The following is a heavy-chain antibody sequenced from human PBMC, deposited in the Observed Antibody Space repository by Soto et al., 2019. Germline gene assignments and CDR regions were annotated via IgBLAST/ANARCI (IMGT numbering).Heavy chain of an antibody. J-gene: IGHJ6*01. CDR3: ARGKSSEYKFGPRNCFYYGMNV. D-gene: IGHD5-18*01. CDR1: SGSLSDHY. CDR2: IPPSGST. Sequence: PSETRSLTCAVVSGSLSDHYWTWVRQSPGKGLEWVGEIPPSGSTDSSGSLKSRVTLSLDSSTSQFSLHVTSVTAAGTGVYYGARGKSSEYKFGPRNCFYYGMNVWGPGTTVTV. V-gene: IGHV4-34*01.